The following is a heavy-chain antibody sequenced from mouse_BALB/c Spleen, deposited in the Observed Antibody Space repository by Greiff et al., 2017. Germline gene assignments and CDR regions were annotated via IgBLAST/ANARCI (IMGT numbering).Heavy chain of an antibody. CDR2: IYPGNSDT. J-gene: IGHJ4*01. Sequence: VQLKQSGTVLARPGASVKMSCKASGYTFTSYWMHWVKQRPGQGLEWIGAIYPGNSDTSYNQKFKGKAKLTAVTSTSTAYMELSSLTNEDSAVYYCTRDGITTATWDYAMDYWGQGTSVTVSS. CDR3: TRDGITTATWDYAMDY. D-gene: IGHD1-2*01. V-gene: IGHV1-5*01. CDR1: GYTFTSYW.